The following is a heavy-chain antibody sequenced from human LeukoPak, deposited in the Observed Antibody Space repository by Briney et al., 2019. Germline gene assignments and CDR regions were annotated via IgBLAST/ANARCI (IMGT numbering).Heavy chain of an antibody. J-gene: IGHJ5*02. CDR2: IYYSGST. CDR1: GGSISSSSYY. D-gene: IGHD5-18*01. V-gene: IGHV4-39*07. Sequence: PSETLSLTCTVSGGSISSSSYYWGWIRQPPGKGLEWIGSIYYSGSTYYNPSLKSRVTISVDTSKNQFSLKLSSVTAADTAVYYCARDREGGYSYGFREDWFDPWGQGTLVTVSS. CDR3: ARDREGGYSYGFREDWFDP.